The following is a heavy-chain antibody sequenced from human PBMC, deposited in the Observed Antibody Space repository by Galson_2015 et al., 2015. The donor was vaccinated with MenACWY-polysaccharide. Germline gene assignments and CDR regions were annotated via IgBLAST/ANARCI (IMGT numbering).Heavy chain of an antibody. J-gene: IGHJ4*02. CDR1: GFTFSSYR. CDR2: ISSGGTI. D-gene: IGHD1-26*01. CDR3: ARVLKGLVGATPDY. V-gene: IGHV3-48*02. Sequence: SLRLSCAAPGFTFSSYRMNWVRQAPGKGLEWVSYISSGGTIYYADSVKGRFTISRDNAKNSLYLQMNSLRDDDTAVYYCARVLKGLVGATPDYWGQGTLVTVSS.